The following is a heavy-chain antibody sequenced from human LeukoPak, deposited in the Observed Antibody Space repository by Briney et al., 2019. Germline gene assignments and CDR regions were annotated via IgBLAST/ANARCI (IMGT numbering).Heavy chain of an antibody. CDR1: GFTFSTYA. J-gene: IGHJ4*02. CDR2: IWSDLTNK. Sequence: GRSLRLSCAASGFTFSTYAMHWVRQAPGKGLERVAVIWSDLTNKYYADSVRGRFTISRDNSKNTLYLQMSGLRAEDTAMYYCARDRLTTVTTFHFDYWGQGTLVTVSS. CDR3: ARDRLTTVTTFHFDY. D-gene: IGHD4-17*01. V-gene: IGHV3-33*01.